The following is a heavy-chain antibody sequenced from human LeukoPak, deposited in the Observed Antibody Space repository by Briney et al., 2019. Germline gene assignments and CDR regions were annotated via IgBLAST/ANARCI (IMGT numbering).Heavy chain of an antibody. Sequence: SETLSLTCTVSGGSISSGGYYWSWIRQHPGKGLEWIGYIYYSGSTYYNPSLKSRVTISVDTSENQFSLKLSSVTAADTAVYYCARGVTMTPLDYWGQGTLVTVSS. CDR2: IYYSGST. CDR3: ARGVTMTPLDY. J-gene: IGHJ4*02. D-gene: IGHD3-22*01. CDR1: GGSISSGGYY. V-gene: IGHV4-31*03.